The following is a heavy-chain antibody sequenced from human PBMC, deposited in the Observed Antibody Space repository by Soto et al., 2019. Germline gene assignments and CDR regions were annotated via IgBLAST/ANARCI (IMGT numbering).Heavy chain of an antibody. V-gene: IGHV3-23*01. J-gene: IGHJ2*01. Sequence: EVQLLESGGDLVQPGGSLRLSCAASGFTFSSYVMSWVRQAPGKGLEWVSTISGTGDSPYYTDSVKGQFTISRDNSRNTLYLQMNTLSAEDTAVYYCAKGSALIYTYWYFDLWGRGTLVTVSS. D-gene: IGHD3-10*01. CDR2: ISGTGDSP. CDR1: GFTFSSYV. CDR3: AKGSALIYTYWYFDL.